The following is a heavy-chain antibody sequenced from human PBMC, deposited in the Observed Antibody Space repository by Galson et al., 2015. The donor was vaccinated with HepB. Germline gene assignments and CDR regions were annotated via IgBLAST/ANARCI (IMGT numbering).Heavy chain of an antibody. J-gene: IGHJ6*03. CDR2: INTHSGNP. D-gene: IGHD3-3*01. V-gene: IGHV7-4-1*02. CDR3: AAQEWLLRGTGKDYMDV. CDR1: GYSFTTFS. Sequence: SVKVSCKASGYSFTTFSMNWVRQAPGQGLEWMGWINTHSGNPTYAQGFTRRFVFSLDTSVTTAYLQINSLKAEDTAVYFCAAQEWLLRGTGKDYMDVWGEGTTVTVTS.